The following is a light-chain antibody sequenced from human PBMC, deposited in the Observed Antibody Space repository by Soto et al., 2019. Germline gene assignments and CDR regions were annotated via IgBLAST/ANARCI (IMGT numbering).Light chain of an antibody. CDR2: RNN. V-gene: IGLV1-47*01. Sequence: QSVLTQPPSASVTPVQRVTISCSGSTSNIGSNYVYWYQQLPGTAPKLLIYRNNQRPSGVPDRLSGAKSGTSASLAISGLRSEDEADYYCAAWDDSLSGYIFGTGTKLTVL. CDR3: AAWDDSLSGYI. CDR1: TSNIGSNY. J-gene: IGLJ1*01.